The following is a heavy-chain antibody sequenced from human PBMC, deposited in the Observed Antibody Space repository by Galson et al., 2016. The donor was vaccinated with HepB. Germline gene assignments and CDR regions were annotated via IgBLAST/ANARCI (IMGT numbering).Heavy chain of an antibody. D-gene: IGHD3-10*01. CDR3: ARDASGSRADFDY. CDR1: GFTFSSYW. CDR2: IWHDGSQK. J-gene: IGHJ4*02. V-gene: IGHV3-33*08. Sequence: SLRLSCAASGFTFSSYWMTWVRQAPGKGLEWVASIWHDGSQKFYADSVKGRFTISRDNSKNTVHLQMNSLRAVDTAVYYCARDASGSRADFDYWGQGIPVTVSS.